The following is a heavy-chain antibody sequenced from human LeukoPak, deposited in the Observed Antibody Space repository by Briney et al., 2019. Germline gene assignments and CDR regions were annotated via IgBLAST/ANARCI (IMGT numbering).Heavy chain of an antibody. CDR2: IYYSGST. CDR1: GGSFSGYY. J-gene: IGHJ6*02. Sequence: SETLSLTCAVYGGSFSGYYWSWIRQPPGKGLEWIGYIYYSGSTNYNPSLKSRVIISVDTSKNQFSLKLSSVTAADTAVYYCARDEGLYSSSFYYYYGMDVWGQGTTVTVSS. D-gene: IGHD6-19*01. V-gene: IGHV4-59*01. CDR3: ARDEGLYSSSFYYYYGMDV.